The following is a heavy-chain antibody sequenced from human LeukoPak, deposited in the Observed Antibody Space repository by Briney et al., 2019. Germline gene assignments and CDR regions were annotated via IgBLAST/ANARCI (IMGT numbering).Heavy chain of an antibody. J-gene: IGHJ6*03. V-gene: IGHV1-18*04. CDR3: AREGAHSFYYYYMDV. CDR1: GYTFTGYY. Sequence: GASVKVSCKASGYTFTGYYMHWVRQAPGQGLEWMGWISAYNGNTNYAQKLQGRVTMTTDTSTSTAYMELRSLRSDDTAVYYCAREGAHSFYYYYMDVWGKGTTVTVSS. D-gene: IGHD1-26*01. CDR2: ISAYNGNT.